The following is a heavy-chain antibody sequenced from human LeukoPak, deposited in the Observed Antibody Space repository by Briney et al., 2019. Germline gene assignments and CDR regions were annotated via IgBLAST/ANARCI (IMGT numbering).Heavy chain of an antibody. J-gene: IGHJ5*02. CDR3: ARSWGSGSYDWFDP. V-gene: IGHV4-59*01. Sequence: PSETLSLTCTVSGGSISSYYWSWIRQPPGKGLEWIGYIHYSGSTNYNPSLKSRVTISVDTSKNQFSLKLSSVTAADTAVYYCARSWGSGSYDWFDPWGQGTLVTVSS. CDR1: GGSISSYY. CDR2: IHYSGST. D-gene: IGHD3-10*01.